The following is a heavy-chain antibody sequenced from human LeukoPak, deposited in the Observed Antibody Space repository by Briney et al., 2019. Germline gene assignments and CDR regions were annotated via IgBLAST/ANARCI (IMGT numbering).Heavy chain of an antibody. CDR2: IDSDGSST. V-gene: IGHV3-74*01. J-gene: IGHJ6*03. CDR3: AFGTGREGYMDV. D-gene: IGHD3-10*01. Sequence: GGSLRLSCAASGFTFSSYWMHWVRQAPGEGPVWVSFIDSDGSSTGYADSVRGRFTVSRDNAKNTLYLHMDSLRVEDTAVYYCAFGTGREGYMDVWGKGTTVTVSS. CDR1: GFTFSSYW.